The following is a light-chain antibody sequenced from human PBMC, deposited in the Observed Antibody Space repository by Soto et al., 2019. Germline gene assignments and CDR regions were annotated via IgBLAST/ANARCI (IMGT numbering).Light chain of an antibody. CDR2: GAS. V-gene: IGKV3-20*01. CDR3: QHYGASPLT. Sequence: EIVLTQSPDTLSLSPGERATLSCRASQSVGNNFLAWYQQKPGQAPTLLIYGASNRATGIPDRFSGSGSGTDFTLTISRLEPEDFAVYYCQHYGASPLTFGGGTKVDIK. J-gene: IGKJ4*01. CDR1: QSVGNNF.